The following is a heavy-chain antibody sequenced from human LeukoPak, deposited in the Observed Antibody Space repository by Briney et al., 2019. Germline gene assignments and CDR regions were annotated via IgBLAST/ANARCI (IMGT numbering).Heavy chain of an antibody. J-gene: IGHJ4*02. Sequence: VKPSETLSLTCTVSGGSISSYYWNWIRQPPGKGLEWIGYIYYSGSTNYNPSLKSRVTISVDTSKSQFSLKLTSVTAADTAVYYCARHSGGDGGFDYWGQGTLVTVSS. D-gene: IGHD2-21*02. CDR2: IYYSGST. CDR1: GGSISSYY. V-gene: IGHV4-59*08. CDR3: ARHSGGDGGFDY.